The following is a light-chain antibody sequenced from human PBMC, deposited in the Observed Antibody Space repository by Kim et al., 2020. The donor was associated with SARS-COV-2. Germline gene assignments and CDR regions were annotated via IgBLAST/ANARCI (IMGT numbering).Light chain of an antibody. CDR2: GRN. V-gene: IGLV3-19*01. CDR3: QSRDSGGNVL. CDR1: SLRSYY. Sequence: ALGQKVRITCQGDSLRSYYATWYQQRPRQAPVLVIYGRNNRPSGIPDRFSGSSSGNTASLTISGAQAEDEADFYCQSRDSGGNVLFGGGTQLTVL. J-gene: IGLJ2*01.